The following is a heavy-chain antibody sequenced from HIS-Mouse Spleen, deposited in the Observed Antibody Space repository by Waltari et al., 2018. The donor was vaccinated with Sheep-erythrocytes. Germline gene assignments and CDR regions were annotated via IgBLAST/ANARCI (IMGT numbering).Heavy chain of an antibody. J-gene: IGHJ4*02. CDR2: IYYSGST. CDR3: ARDRLGIFGY. V-gene: IGHV4-31*03. CDR1: GGSICSGGYY. Sequence: QVQLQESGPGLVKPSQTLSLTSTFSGGSICSGGYYWSWIRQHPGKGLEWIGYIYYSGSTYYNPSLKSRVTISVDTSKNQFSLKLSSVTAADTAVYYCARDRLGIFGYWGQGTLVTVSS. D-gene: IGHD7-27*01.